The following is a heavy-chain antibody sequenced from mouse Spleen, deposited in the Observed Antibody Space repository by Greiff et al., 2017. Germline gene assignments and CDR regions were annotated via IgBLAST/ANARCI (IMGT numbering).Heavy chain of an antibody. Sequence: VKLVESGPGLVQPSQSLSITCTVSGFSLTSYGVHWVRQSPGKGLEWLGVIWSGGSTDYNAAFISRLSISKDNSKSQVFFKMNSLQADDTAIYYCARPTVVADYAMDYWGQGTSVTVSS. J-gene: IGHJ4*01. V-gene: IGHV2-2*01. D-gene: IGHD1-1*01. CDR1: GFSLTSYG. CDR3: ARPTVVADYAMDY. CDR2: IWSGGST.